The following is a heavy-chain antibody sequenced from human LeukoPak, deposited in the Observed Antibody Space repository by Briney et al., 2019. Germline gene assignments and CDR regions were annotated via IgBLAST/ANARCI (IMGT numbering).Heavy chain of an antibody. CDR1: SGIATTYH. V-gene: IGHV4-59*04. CDR3: ARQIGQWLWSFDI. CDR2: IYYSGTT. Sequence: SETLSLTCTVSSGIATTYHWAWIRQSPGKGLEWIGTIYYSGTTHYNPSLQSRLTMFVDISKKQFSLKLTFVTAADTSTYYCARQIGQWLWSFDIWGLGTVVSVSS. D-gene: IGHD6-19*01. J-gene: IGHJ3*02.